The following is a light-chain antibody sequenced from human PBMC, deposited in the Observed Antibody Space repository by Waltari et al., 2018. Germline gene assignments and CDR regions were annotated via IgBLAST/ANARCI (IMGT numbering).Light chain of an antibody. J-gene: IGLJ1*01. V-gene: IGLV2-23*02. CDR1: ISDFGTYNL. Sequence: QPGLPQPPSVSGSPGQSITISCPGTISDFGTYNLVSWYQQYEGKAPTLMVYEVTKRASVVSVRFSGSKSGNTASLTISGLQSEDEADYYCCSYVGLGIYVFGTGTKVTVL. CDR3: CSYVGLGIYV. CDR2: EVT.